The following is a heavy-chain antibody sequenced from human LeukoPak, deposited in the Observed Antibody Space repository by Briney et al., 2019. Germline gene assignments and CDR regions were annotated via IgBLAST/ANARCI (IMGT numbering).Heavy chain of an antibody. CDR3: ARGRFLEWRNYYYGMDV. J-gene: IGHJ6*02. V-gene: IGHV4-30-4*01. Sequence: SETLSLTCTVSGGSISSGDYYWSWIRQPPGTGLEWIGYIYYSGSTYYNPSLKSRVTISVDTSKNRFSLKLSSVTAADTAVYYCARGRFLEWRNYYYGMDVWGQGTTVTVSS. CDR1: GGSISSGDYY. D-gene: IGHD3-3*01. CDR2: IYYSGST.